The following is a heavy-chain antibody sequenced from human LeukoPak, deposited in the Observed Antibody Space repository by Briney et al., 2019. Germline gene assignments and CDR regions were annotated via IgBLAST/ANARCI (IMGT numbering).Heavy chain of an antibody. V-gene: IGHV3-23*01. CDR2: ISISSDMT. J-gene: IGHJ4*02. Sequence: GGSLRLSCGVSGFPFSSHAMSWVRQAPGRGLEWVSGISISSDMTYYADSVQGRFIISRDNSKNTVFLQMDSLRVEDTAVYYCANEEVPNDYWGRGTLVTVSS. D-gene: IGHD4/OR15-4a*01. CDR1: GFPFSSHA. CDR3: ANEEVPNDY.